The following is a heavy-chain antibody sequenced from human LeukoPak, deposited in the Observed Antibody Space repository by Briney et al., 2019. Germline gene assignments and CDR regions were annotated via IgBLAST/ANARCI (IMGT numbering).Heavy chain of an antibody. J-gene: IGHJ4*03. Sequence: GASVKVSCKASGYTFTSYYMHWVRQAPGQGLEWMGIINPSGGSTSYAQKFQGRVTMTRDMSTSTVYMELSSLRSEDTAVYYCARGGVTIFGVVTPARENFDYWGQGTMVTVSS. D-gene: IGHD3-3*01. CDR2: INPSGGST. V-gene: IGHV1-46*01. CDR3: ARGGVTIFGVVTPARENFDY. CDR1: GYTFTSYY.